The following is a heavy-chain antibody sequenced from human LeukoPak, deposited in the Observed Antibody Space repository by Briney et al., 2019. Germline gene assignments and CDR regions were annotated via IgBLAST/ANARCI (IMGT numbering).Heavy chain of an antibody. J-gene: IGHJ5*02. CDR1: GGSISSGGYY. D-gene: IGHD2-2*01. V-gene: IGHV4-31*03. CDR3: ARVPPYCPTTSCYAPFDH. Sequence: SETLSLTCTVSGGSISSGGYYWSWIRQHPGKGLEWIGYIYYSGSTYYNPSLKSRVTISVDTSKNQFSLKLSSVTAADTAVYYCARVPPYCPTTSCYAPFDHWGQGTLVTVSS. CDR2: IYYSGST.